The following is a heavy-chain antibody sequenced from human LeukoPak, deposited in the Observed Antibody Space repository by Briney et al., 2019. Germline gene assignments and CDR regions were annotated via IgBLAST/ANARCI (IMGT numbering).Heavy chain of an antibody. CDR3: ARGGIAAAGTFDY. V-gene: IGHV3-48*03. Sequence: GGSLRLSCSASGFTFSSYEMNWVRQAPGKGLEWISYITGSGDTIYYAVSVKGRFTISRDNAKNSLYLQMNSLRAEDTAVYYCARGGIAAAGTFDYWGQGTLVTVSS. J-gene: IGHJ4*02. D-gene: IGHD6-13*01. CDR1: GFTFSSYE. CDR2: ITGSGDTI.